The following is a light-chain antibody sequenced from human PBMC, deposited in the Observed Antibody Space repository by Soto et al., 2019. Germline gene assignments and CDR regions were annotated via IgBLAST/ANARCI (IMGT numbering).Light chain of an antibody. CDR2: GNN. CDR3: QFYDSSLSGFYV. Sequence: QPVLTQPPSVSGAPGQRVTISCTGSSSNIGAGYNVHWYQQLPGAAPKLLIYGNNNRPSGVPDRFSGSKSGTSASVAITGLQAEDEADYYCQFYDSSLSGFYVFGTGTKLTVL. J-gene: IGLJ1*01. V-gene: IGLV1-40*01. CDR1: SSNIGAGYN.